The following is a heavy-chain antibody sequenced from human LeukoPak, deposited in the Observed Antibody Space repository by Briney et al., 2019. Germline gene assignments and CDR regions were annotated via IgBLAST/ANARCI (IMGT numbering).Heavy chain of an antibody. V-gene: IGHV3-74*01. Sequence: GGSQRLSCAASGFTFSSYWMHWVRQAPGKGLVWVSRINNDGSSTSYADSVKGRFTISRDNAKSTLYLQMNSLRAEDTAVYYCARAAYSRGWANWFDPWGQGTLVTVSS. J-gene: IGHJ5*02. CDR2: INNDGSST. D-gene: IGHD6-19*01. CDR1: GFTFSSYW. CDR3: ARAAYSRGWANWFDP.